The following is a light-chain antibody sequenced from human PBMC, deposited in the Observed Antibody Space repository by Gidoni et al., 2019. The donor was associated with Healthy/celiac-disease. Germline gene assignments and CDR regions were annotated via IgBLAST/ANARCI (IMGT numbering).Light chain of an antibody. CDR1: QSISSY. V-gene: IGKV1-39*01. J-gene: IGKJ4*01. CDR3: QQSYSTLT. CDR2: AAS. Sequence: DIQMTQSPSSLSASVGDRVTITCRASQSISSYLNWYQQKPGKAPKLLNYAASSLQSGVPSRFSGSGSGTDFTLTISSLQPEDFATYYCQQSYSTLTFGGGTKVETK.